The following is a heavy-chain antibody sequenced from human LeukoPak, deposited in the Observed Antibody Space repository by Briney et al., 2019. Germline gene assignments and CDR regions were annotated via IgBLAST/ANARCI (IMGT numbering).Heavy chain of an antibody. J-gene: IGHJ3*02. CDR2: IYTSGST. D-gene: IGHD3-16*01. CDR1: GGSINTYC. V-gene: IGHV4-4*07. Sequence: SETLSRFLTVFGGSINTYCCGWIRQPAGKGLEWIGRIYTSGSTNYNPSLKSRVTMSVDTSKNQFSLKLCSVTAADTAVYYCASGRYDYVWGSHYSYPGAFVIWGAGVMVTGSS. CDR3: ASGRYDYVWGSHYSYPGAFVI.